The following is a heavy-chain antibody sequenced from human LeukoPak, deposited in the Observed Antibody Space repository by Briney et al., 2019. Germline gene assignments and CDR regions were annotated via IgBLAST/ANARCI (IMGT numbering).Heavy chain of an antibody. V-gene: IGHV1-18*01. Sequence: GASVKVSCKASGYTFTNYGVTWVRQAPGQGLEWMGWISAYNGNPGYARNFQGRVTMTTDTSTSTAYMELRSLRSDDTAVYYCATYTEGYCTGANCYAGFDYWGQGTLVTVSS. J-gene: IGHJ4*02. D-gene: IGHD2-2*01. CDR1: GYTFTNYG. CDR2: ISAYNGNP. CDR3: ATYTEGYCTGANCYAGFDY.